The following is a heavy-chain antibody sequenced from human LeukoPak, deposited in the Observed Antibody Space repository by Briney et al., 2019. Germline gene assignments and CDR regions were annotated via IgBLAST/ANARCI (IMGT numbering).Heavy chain of an antibody. CDR1: GFTFSSYG. CDR2: ISSASGSI. Sequence: GRSLRLSCAASGFTFSSYGMHWVRQAPGKGLEWVSYISSASGSIYYADSVKGRFTISRDNSKNTLYLQMNSLRAEDTAVYYCARDWPPGGDPFDAFDIWGQGTMVTVSS. J-gene: IGHJ3*02. CDR3: ARDWPPGGDPFDAFDI. D-gene: IGHD4-17*01. V-gene: IGHV3-48*01.